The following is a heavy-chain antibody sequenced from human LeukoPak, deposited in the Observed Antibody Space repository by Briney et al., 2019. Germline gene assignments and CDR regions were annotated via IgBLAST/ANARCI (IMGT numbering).Heavy chain of an antibody. J-gene: IGHJ4*02. V-gene: IGHV1-18*01. Sequence: ASVKVSCKASGYTFTSYGINWVRQAPGQGLEWMGWISAYNGNTNYAQKLQGRVTMTTDTSTSTAYMELRSLRSDDTAVYYCARTYYDILTGYYPFGYWGQGTLVTVSS. CDR1: GYTFTSYG. CDR2: ISAYNGNT. CDR3: ARTYYDILTGYYPFGY. D-gene: IGHD3-9*01.